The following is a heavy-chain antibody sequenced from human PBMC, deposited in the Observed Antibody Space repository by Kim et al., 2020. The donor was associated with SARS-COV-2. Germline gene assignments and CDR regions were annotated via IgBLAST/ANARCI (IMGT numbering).Heavy chain of an antibody. CDR1: GFTLSSYA. CDR3: ARGVVGDSYYGMDV. V-gene: IGHV3-30*04. Sequence: GGSLRLSCAASGFTLSSYAMNWVRQAPGKGLEWVAVISYDGSNEYYADSVKGRFTISRDNSKNTLYLQMDSLRAEDTAVYYCARGVVGDSYYGMDVWG. CDR2: ISYDGSNE. J-gene: IGHJ6*02. D-gene: IGHD2-21*01.